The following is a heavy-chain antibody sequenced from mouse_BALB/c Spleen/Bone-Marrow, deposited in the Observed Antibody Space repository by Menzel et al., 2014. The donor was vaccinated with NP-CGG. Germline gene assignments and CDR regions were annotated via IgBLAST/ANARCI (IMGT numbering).Heavy chain of an antibody. J-gene: IGHJ2*01. Sequence: EVKLVESGGGLVQPGGSRKLPCSASGFSFSSFGMHWVRQAPEKGLEWVAYISSGSITIFYADTVKGRFTISRDNPKNTLILQMTSLRSEDTAMYYCTRGGNWEDFDYWGQGTTLTVSS. CDR2: ISSGSITI. V-gene: IGHV5-17*02. CDR1: GFSFSSFG. CDR3: TRGGNWEDFDY. D-gene: IGHD4-1*01.